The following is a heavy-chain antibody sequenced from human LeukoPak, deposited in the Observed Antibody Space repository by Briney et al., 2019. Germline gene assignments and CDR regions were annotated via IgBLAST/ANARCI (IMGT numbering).Heavy chain of an antibody. CDR2: IYYSGST. CDR3: ARDYGDYVFGY. Sequence: PSQTLSLTCTVSGGSISSSSYYWGWIRQPPGKGLEWIGSIYYSGSTYYNPSLKSRVTISVDTSKNQFSLKLSSVTAADTAVYYCARDYGDYVFGYWGQGTLVTVSS. D-gene: IGHD4-17*01. CDR1: GGSISSSSYY. J-gene: IGHJ4*02. V-gene: IGHV4-39*02.